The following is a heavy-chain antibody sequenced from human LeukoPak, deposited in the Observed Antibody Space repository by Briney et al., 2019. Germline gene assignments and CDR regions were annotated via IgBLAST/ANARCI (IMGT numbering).Heavy chain of an antibody. V-gene: IGHV3-23*01. Sequence: GGSLRLSCAASGFTFRSYAMSWVRQAPGKGLEWVSVITDSGGNTFYADSVKGRFTISRDNSKNTLYLQMNSLSAEDSAIYYCAKLWSGSYPRYFDYWGQGALSPSPQ. CDR2: ITDSGGNT. CDR1: GFTFRSYA. J-gene: IGHJ4*02. CDR3: AKLWSGSYPRYFDY. D-gene: IGHD1-26*01.